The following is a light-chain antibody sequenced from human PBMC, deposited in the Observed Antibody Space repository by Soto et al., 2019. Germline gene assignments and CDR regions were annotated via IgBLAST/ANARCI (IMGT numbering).Light chain of an antibody. Sequence: QSVLTQPPSASGTPGQRVTISCSGSSSNIESNTVTWYQQLPGTAPKLVIYSNYDRPSGVPDRFSGSTSGTSASLVIRGLQYEDEADYYCAAWDDSLNGYVFGGGTKVTV. V-gene: IGLV1-44*01. CDR3: AAWDDSLNGYV. CDR2: SNY. CDR1: SSNIESNT. J-gene: IGLJ1*01.